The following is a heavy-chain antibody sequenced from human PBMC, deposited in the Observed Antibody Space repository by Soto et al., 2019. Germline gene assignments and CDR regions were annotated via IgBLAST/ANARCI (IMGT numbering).Heavy chain of an antibody. D-gene: IGHD5-18*01. V-gene: IGHV4-59*08. Sequence: SENLSLSCTISGASIRSYYWSWLRQLPGKALEWIGFIYYSGSTNYNPSLRSRVTISMDTSRNQFSLKLSSVTAADTAVYYCASRGPTYGYFDYWGQGSLVTVS. CDR3: ASRGPTYGYFDY. J-gene: IGHJ4*02. CDR1: GASIRSYY. CDR2: IYYSGST.